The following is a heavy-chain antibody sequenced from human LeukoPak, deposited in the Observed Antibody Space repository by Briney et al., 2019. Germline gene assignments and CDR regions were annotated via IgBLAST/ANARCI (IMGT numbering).Heavy chain of an antibody. V-gene: IGHV3-23*01. D-gene: IGHD1-26*01. CDR3: AKGPGGSYLNWFDP. CDR1: GFTFSSYA. Sequence: GGSLRLSCAASGFTFSSYAMSWVRQAPGKGLEWVSAISGSGGSTHYADSVKGRFTISRDNSKNTLYLQMNSLRAEDTAVYYCAKGPGGSYLNWFDPWGQGTLVTVSS. CDR2: ISGSGGST. J-gene: IGHJ5*02.